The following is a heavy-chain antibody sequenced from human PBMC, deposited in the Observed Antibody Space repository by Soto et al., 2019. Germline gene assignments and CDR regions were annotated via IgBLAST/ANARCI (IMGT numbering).Heavy chain of an antibody. V-gene: IGHV1-2*02. Sequence: GASVKVSCKASGYPFSDNHIHWLRQAPGQGLEWMGWLNPYNAATMYAPKYQGRITLTRDTSKNQFSLKLTSATAADTAVYYCATSPTTVWLRVGYQFDYWGQGTLVTVSS. CDR1: GYPFSDNH. CDR3: ATSPTTVWLRVGYQFDY. D-gene: IGHD4-17*01. J-gene: IGHJ4*02. CDR2: LNPYNAAT.